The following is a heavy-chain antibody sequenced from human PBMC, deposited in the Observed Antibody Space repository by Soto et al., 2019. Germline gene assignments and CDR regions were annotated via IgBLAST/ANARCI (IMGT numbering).Heavy chain of an antibody. Sequence: GGSLRLSCAASGFNVSYNTMNWVRQAPGKGLEWLSLIHSDSNTKYADSVRGRFSISRDSSENKFYLQMKSLRAEDTAVYYCARHGWLESWGNGTLVTVSS. J-gene: IGHJ5*01. CDR1: GFNVSYNT. V-gene: IGHV3-53*01. CDR3: ARHGWLES. CDR2: IHSDSNT.